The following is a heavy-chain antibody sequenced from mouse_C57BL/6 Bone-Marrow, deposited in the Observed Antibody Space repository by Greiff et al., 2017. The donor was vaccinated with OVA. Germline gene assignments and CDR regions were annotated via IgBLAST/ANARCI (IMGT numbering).Heavy chain of an antibody. CDR1: GYTFTDYN. CDR3: AILSGWLLHGYAMDY. D-gene: IGHD2-3*01. CDR2: INPNNGGT. J-gene: IGHJ4*01. Sequence: EVKLMESGPELVKPGASVKIPCKASGYTFTDYNMDWVKQSHGKSLEWIGDINPNNGGTIYNQKFKGKATLTVDKSSSTAYMELRSLTSEDTAVYYCAILSGWLLHGYAMDYWGQGTSVTVSS. V-gene: IGHV1-18*01.